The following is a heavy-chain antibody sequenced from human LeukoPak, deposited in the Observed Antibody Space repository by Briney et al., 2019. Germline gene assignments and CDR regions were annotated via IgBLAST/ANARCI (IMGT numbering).Heavy chain of an antibody. V-gene: IGHV1-69*05. Sequence: ASVKVSCKASGGTFSSYAISWVRQAPGQGLEWMGGIIPIFGTANYAQKFQGRVTITTDESTSTAYMELSSLRSEDTAVYYCAGDARDCSGGSCYFDAFDIWGQGTMVTVSS. CDR2: IIPIFGTA. CDR1: GGTFSSYA. J-gene: IGHJ3*02. D-gene: IGHD2-15*01. CDR3: AGDARDCSGGSCYFDAFDI.